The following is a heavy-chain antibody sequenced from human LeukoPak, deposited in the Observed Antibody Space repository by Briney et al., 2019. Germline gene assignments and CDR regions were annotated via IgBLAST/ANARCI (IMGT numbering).Heavy chain of an antibody. D-gene: IGHD1-14*01. CDR3: ARDRVDRNYYYGMDV. CDR2: MNPTSGNT. V-gene: IGHV1-8*01. J-gene: IGHJ6*02. Sequence: ASVKVSCKASGYTFTSYDINWVRQATGQGLEWMGWMNPTSGNTGYAQKFQGRVTMTRNTSISTAYMALSSLRSEDTAVYYCARDRVDRNYYYGMDVWGQGTTVTVSS. CDR1: GYTFTSYD.